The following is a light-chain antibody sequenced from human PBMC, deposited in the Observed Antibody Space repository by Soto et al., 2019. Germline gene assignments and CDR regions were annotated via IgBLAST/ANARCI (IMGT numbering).Light chain of an antibody. CDR2: WAS. V-gene: IGKV4-1*01. J-gene: IGKJ2*01. Sequence: DIVMTQSPDSLAVSLGERATINCKSSQNILYSSNNKNYLAWYRQKPGQPPKLLIYWASVRESGVPDRISGSGSGTHLTLTISSLQAEDVAVYYCQQYYSTPPYTFGQGTKLEIK. CDR3: QQYYSTPPYT. CDR1: QNILYSSNNKNY.